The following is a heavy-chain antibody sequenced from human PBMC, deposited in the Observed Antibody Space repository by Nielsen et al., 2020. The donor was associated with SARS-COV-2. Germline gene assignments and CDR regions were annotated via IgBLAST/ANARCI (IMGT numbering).Heavy chain of an antibody. D-gene: IGHD3-16*01. CDR3: AKLPALYDVGVDY. CDR2: ISWNSGSI. CDR1: GFTFDDYA. J-gene: IGHJ4*02. Sequence: SLKISCAASGFTFDDYAMHWVRQAPGKGLEWVSGISWNSGSIGYADSVKGRFTISRDNAKNSLYLQMNSLRAEDTALYYCAKLPALYDVGVDYWGQGTLVTVSS. V-gene: IGHV3-9*01.